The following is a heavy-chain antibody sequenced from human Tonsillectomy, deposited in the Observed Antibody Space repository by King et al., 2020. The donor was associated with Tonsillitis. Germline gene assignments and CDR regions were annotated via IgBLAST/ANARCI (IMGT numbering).Heavy chain of an antibody. CDR3: ARDPQAYDFWSGYYRHYFDY. CDR2: IKQDGSEK. J-gene: IGHJ4*02. Sequence: VQLVESGGGLVQPGGSLRLSCAASGFTFSSYWMSWVRQAPGKGLEWVANIKQDGSEKYYVDSVKGRFTISRDNAKNSLYLQMNSLRAEETAVYYCARDPQAYDFWSGYYRHYFDYWGQGTLVTVSS. V-gene: IGHV3-7*01. CDR1: GFTFSSYW. D-gene: IGHD3-3*01.